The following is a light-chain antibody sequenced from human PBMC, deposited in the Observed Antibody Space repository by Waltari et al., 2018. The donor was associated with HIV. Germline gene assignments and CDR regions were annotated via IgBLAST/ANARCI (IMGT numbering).Light chain of an antibody. CDR3: AAWGDSLSSYV. CDR1: RSNIGSNY. J-gene: IGLJ1*01. CDR2: RNN. Sequence: QSVLTQPPSASGTPGQRVTISCSGSRSNIGSNYVYWYQQPPGTAPKLLIDRNNQRPSGVPDRFSGSKSGTSASLAISGLRSEDEADYYCAAWGDSLSSYVFGTGTEVTVL. V-gene: IGLV1-47*01.